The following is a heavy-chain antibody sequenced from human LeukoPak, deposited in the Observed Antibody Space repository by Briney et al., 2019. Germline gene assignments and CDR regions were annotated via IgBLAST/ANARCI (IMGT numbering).Heavy chain of an antibody. J-gene: IGHJ4*02. CDR3: ASSPDYYDSSGPFDY. CDR1: GGSISSSSYY. CDR2: IYYSGST. D-gene: IGHD3-22*01. V-gene: IGHV4-61*05. Sequence: PSETLSLTCTVSGGSISSSSYYWGWIRQPPGKGLEWIGYIYYSGSTNYNPSLKSRVTISVDTSKNQFSLKLSSVTAADTAVYYCASSPDYYDSSGPFDYWGQGTLVTVSS.